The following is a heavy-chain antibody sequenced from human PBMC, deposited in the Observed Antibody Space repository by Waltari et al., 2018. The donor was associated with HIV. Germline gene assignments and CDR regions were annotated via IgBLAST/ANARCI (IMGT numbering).Heavy chain of an antibody. V-gene: IGHV4-39*01. J-gene: IGHJ4*02. CDR3: ARLPGSGTMVQGVIHDY. CDR1: GGSISSSSYY. D-gene: IGHD3-10*01. Sequence: QLQLQESGPGLVKPSETLSLTCTVSGGSISSSSYYWGWIRQPPGKGLEWIGSSYYSGSTYYNPSLKSRVTISVDTSKNQFSLKLSSVTAADTAVYYCARLPGSGTMVQGVIHDYWGQGTLVTVSS. CDR2: SYYSGST.